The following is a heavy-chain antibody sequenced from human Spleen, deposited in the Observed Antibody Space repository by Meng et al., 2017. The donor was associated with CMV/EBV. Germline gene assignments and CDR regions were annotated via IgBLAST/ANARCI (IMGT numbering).Heavy chain of an antibody. J-gene: IGHJ4*02. D-gene: IGHD3-10*01. Sequence: QVQRPPWGAGLLKPSETLSLTCAVYGGSFSGYYWSLIRQPPGKGLEWIGEINHSGSTNYNPSLKSRVTISVDTSKNQFSLKLSSVTAADTAVYYCARGRSGSYLDYWGQGTLVTVSS. CDR3: ARGRSGSYLDY. CDR1: GGSFSGYY. V-gene: IGHV4-34*01. CDR2: INHSGST.